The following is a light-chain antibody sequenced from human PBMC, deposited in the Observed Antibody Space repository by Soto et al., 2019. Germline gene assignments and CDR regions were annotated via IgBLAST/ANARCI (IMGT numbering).Light chain of an antibody. V-gene: IGLV1-51*02. J-gene: IGLJ2*01. CDR3: GTWDNSLSGLV. CDR1: SSNIEKNY. Sequence: QSVLTQPPSVSAAPGQKVPISCSGSSSNIEKNYVSWYQHLPGTAPKLLIYENDKRPSGIPDRFSGSKSGTSATLGITGLQTGDEADYYCGTWDNSLSGLVFGGGTKLTVL. CDR2: END.